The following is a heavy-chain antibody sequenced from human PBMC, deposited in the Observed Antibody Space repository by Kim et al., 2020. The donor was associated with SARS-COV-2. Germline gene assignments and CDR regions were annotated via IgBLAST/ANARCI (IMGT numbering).Heavy chain of an antibody. CDR1: GFTFSSYA. Sequence: GGSLRLSCAASGFTFSSYAMSWVRQAPGKGLEWVSAISGSGGSTYYADSVKGRFTISRDNSKNTLYLQMNSLRAEDTAVYYCAKDISVGIVVEGAFDIWGQGTMVTVSS. J-gene: IGHJ3*02. CDR2: ISGSGGST. CDR3: AKDISVGIVVEGAFDI. V-gene: IGHV3-23*01. D-gene: IGHD3-22*01.